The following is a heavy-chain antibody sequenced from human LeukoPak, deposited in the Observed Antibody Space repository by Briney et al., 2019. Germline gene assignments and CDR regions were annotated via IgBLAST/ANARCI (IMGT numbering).Heavy chain of an antibody. D-gene: IGHD2-2*01. CDR3: ARLLGPDVVVPAATLGWFDP. Sequence: GESLKISCKGSGYSFTSYWIGWVRQMPGKSLEWMGIIYPGDSDTRYSPPFQGQVTISADKSISTAYLQWSSLKASDTAMYYCARLLGPDVVVPAATLGWFDPWGQGTLVTVSS. J-gene: IGHJ5*02. CDR1: GYSFTSYW. CDR2: IYPGDSDT. V-gene: IGHV5-51*01.